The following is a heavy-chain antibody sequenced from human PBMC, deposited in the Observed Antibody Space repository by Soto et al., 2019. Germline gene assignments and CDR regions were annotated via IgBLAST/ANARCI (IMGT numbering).Heavy chain of an antibody. J-gene: IGHJ5*02. V-gene: IGHV2-26*01. CDR2: SFSNDEK. D-gene: IGHD2-21*02. CDR3: ARLRVTAIGINWFDP. CDR1: GFSLSNARMG. Sequence: QVTLKESGPVLVKPTETLTLTCTVTGFSLSNARMGVSWIRQPPGRALEWLAHSFSNDEKPYSTALQCRLTTSKDTPKSPVILTRTNTDPEDTATSTCARLRVTAIGINWFDPWGQGTLVTVSS.